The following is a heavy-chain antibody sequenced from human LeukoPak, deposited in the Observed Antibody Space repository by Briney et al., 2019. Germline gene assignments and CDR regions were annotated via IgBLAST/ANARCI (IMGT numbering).Heavy chain of an antibody. CDR2: INPNSGGT. J-gene: IGHJ3*02. Sequence: ASVKVSCKASGGTFSSYAISWVRQAPGQGLEWMGWINPNSGGTNYAQKFQGRVTMTRDTSISTAYMELSRLRSDDTAVYYCARDLAPDAFDIWGQGTMVTVSS. D-gene: IGHD3-16*01. CDR3: ARDLAPDAFDI. CDR1: GGTFSSYA. V-gene: IGHV1-2*02.